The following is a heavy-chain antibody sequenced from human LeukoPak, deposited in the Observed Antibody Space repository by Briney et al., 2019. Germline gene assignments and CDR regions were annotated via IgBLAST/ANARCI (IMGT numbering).Heavy chain of an antibody. J-gene: IGHJ3*02. D-gene: IGHD6-13*01. CDR1: GYTFTAYS. CDR3: ARNIAALSAAFDI. Sequence: ASVKVSCKASGYTFTAYSMHWVRQAPGQGLEWMGWINPNSGGTNYAQKFQGRVTMTRDTSISTAYMELSRLRSDDTAVYYCARNIAALSAAFDIWGQGTMVTVSS. V-gene: IGHV1-2*02. CDR2: INPNSGGT.